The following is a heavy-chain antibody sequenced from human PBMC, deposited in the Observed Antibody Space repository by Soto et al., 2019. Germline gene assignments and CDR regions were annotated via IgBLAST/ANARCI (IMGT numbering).Heavy chain of an antibody. CDR1: GFTFSSYE. J-gene: IGHJ4*02. D-gene: IGHD3-16*02. CDR3: ARDDSGYPSYFHY. Sequence: EVQLVESGGGLVQPGGSLRLSCAASGFTFSSYEMNWVRQAPGKGLEWVSYISSGGSTIYYADSVRGRFTISRDNAKNSLYLQMNSLRAEDTAVYYCARDDSGYPSYFHYWCQGTLVTVSS. V-gene: IGHV3-48*03. CDR2: ISSGGSTI.